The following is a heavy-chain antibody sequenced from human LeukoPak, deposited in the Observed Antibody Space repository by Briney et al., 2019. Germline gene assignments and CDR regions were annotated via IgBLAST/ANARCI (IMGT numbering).Heavy chain of an antibody. J-gene: IGHJ4*02. V-gene: IGHV1-2*02. CDR2: INPNSGGT. CDR1: GYTFTGYY. D-gene: IGHD6-13*01. Sequence: ASVKVSCKASGYTFTGYYMHWVRQAPGQGLEWMGWINPNSGGTNYAQKFQGRVTMTRDTSISTAYMELSRLRSDDTAVYYCARFPAIAAAGTDYWGQGTLVTVSS. CDR3: ARFPAIAAAGTDY.